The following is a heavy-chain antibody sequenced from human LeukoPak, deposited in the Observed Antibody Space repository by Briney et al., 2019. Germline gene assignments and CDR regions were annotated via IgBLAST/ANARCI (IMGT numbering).Heavy chain of an antibody. D-gene: IGHD1/OR15-1a*01. V-gene: IGHV1-69*11. CDR3: ARDGGITGTDY. CDR2: IIPILGTA. J-gene: IGHJ4*02. Sequence: SVKVSCKASGGTFSSYAISWVRQAPGQGLEWMGRIIPILGTANYAQKFQGRVTITTDESTSTAYMELSSLRSEDTAVYYCARDGGITGTDYWGQGTLVTVSS. CDR1: GGTFSSYA.